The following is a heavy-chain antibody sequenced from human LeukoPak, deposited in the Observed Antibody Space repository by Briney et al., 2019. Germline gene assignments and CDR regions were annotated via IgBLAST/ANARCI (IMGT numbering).Heavy chain of an antibody. V-gene: IGHV3-30*18. CDR2: ISYDGSNE. J-gene: IGHJ3*01. D-gene: IGHD3-10*02. Sequence: GGSLRLSCVGTGFTFSSYGMHWVRQAPGKGLEWVAVISYDGSNEDYADSVTGRFNISRDNSKNTLYLQMNSLRAEDTAVYYCAKFFTGEYVRAFDVWGQGTMVTVSS. CDR1: GFTFSSYG. CDR3: AKFFTGEYVRAFDV.